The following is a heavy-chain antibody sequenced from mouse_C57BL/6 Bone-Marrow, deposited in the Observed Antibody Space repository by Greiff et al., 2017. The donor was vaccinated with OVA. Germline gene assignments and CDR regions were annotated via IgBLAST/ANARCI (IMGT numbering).Heavy chain of an antibody. CDR1: GFTFSSYA. V-gene: IGHV5-4*01. CDR2: ISDGGSYT. J-gene: IGHJ3*01. Sequence: EVHLVESGGGLVKPGGSLKLSCAASGFTFSSYAMSWVRQTPEKRLEWVATISDGGSYTYYPDNVKGRFTISRDNAKNNLYLQMSHLKSEDTAMYYCARDLVYPFAYWGQGTLVTVSA. CDR3: ARDLVYPFAY.